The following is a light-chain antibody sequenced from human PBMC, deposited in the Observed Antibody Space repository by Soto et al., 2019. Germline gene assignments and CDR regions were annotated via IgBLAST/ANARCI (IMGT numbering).Light chain of an antibody. Sequence: EIVLTQSPATLSLSPGERATLSCRASQSVGTYLAWYQHNPGQAPRLLIYDASNRATGIPARFSCSGSGTDFTLTISSPTTEDFAVYYCQQRYNWPNTFGQGTKLEIK. V-gene: IGKV3-11*01. CDR1: QSVGTY. J-gene: IGKJ2*01. CDR2: DAS. CDR3: QQRYNWPNT.